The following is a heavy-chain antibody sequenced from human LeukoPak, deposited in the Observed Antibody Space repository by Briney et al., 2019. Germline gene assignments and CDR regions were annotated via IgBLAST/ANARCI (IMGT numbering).Heavy chain of an antibody. D-gene: IGHD5-12*01. CDR3: AREGYSGYEKKFDY. J-gene: IGHJ4*02. Sequence: ASVKVSCKASGYTFTGYYMHWVRQAPGQGLEWMGWINPNSGGTNYAQKFQGRVTMTRDTSISTAYMELSRLRSGDTAVYYCAREGYSGYEKKFDYWGQGTLVTVSS. V-gene: IGHV1-2*02. CDR2: INPNSGGT. CDR1: GYTFTGYY.